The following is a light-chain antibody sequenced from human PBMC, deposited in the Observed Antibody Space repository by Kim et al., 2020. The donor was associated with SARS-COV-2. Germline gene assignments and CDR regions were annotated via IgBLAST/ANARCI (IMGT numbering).Light chain of an antibody. Sequence: ATINCKSSQSVLYSSNNKNYLAWYQHKPGHPPKLLIYWASTRESGVPDRFSGSGSGTDFTLTISSLQAEDVAVYYCQQYYSIPITFGQGTRLEIK. CDR2: WAS. J-gene: IGKJ5*01. CDR3: QQYYSIPIT. V-gene: IGKV4-1*01. CDR1: QSVLYSSNNKNY.